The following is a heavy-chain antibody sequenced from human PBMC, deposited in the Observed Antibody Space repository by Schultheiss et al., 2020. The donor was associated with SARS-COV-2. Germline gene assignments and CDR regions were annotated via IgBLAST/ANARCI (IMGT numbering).Heavy chain of an antibody. CDR3: ARYCASDCRYGMDV. CDR1: GYSFSNYG. V-gene: IGHV1-18*04. Sequence: ASVKVSCRASGYSFSNYGISWVRQAPGQGLEWMGWISAHNDLTKYAQKFQGRVTMTTDTTTTTAYMELRGLRSDDTAVYYCARYCASDCRYGMDVWGQGTTVTVSS. J-gene: IGHJ6*02. CDR2: ISAHNDLT. D-gene: IGHD2-21*02.